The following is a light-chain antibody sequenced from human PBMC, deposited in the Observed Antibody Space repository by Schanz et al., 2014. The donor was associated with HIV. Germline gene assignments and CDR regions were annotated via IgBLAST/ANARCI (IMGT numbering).Light chain of an antibody. V-gene: IGKV3-15*01. CDR3: QQYNNWPRT. J-gene: IGKJ1*01. CDR2: GVS. Sequence: VMRQSPATLSVSPGGRATLSCRASQSLNRNLAWYQQKPGQAPRLLIYGVSMRATGIPARFTGSGSGTEFTLIIDSLQSEDLAVYFCQQYNNWPRTFGRGTKVEIK. CDR1: QSLNRN.